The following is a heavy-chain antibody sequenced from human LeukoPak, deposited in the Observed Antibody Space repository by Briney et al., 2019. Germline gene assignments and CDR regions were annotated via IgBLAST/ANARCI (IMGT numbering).Heavy chain of an antibody. CDR3: ARDRLGDSSTSCYVDC. D-gene: IGHD2-2*01. Sequence: PSETLSLTCTVSGGSISSYYWSWIRQPAGKGLEWIGRIYTSGSTNYNPSLKSRVTMSVDTSKNQFSLKLSSVTAADTAVYYCARDRLGDSSTSCYVDCWGQGTLVTVSS. J-gene: IGHJ4*02. V-gene: IGHV4-4*07. CDR2: IYTSGST. CDR1: GGSISSYY.